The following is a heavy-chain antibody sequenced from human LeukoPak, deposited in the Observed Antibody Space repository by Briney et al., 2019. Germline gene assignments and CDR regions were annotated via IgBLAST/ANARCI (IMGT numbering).Heavy chain of an antibody. D-gene: IGHD6-13*01. V-gene: IGHV3-21*01. CDR2: ISSSSSYI. CDR3: ARDGEGYFDY. CDR1: AFTFSSYI. Sequence: GGYLRLSCAASAFTFSSYIMNWVRPAQGQGLEWVSSISSSSSYIYYADSVKGRFTISRDNAKNSLYLQMNSLRAEDTAVYYCARDGEGYFDYWGQGTLVTVSS. J-gene: IGHJ4*02.